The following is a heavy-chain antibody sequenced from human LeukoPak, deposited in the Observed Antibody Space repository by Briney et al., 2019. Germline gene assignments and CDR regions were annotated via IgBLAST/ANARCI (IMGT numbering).Heavy chain of an antibody. CDR2: ISSVSGYI. Sequence: PGGSLRVSCAASGFTFSGYSMNWVRQAPGRGMECVSFISSVSGYIYYADSVKDRFTICRDNARNSLYLQMKSLRAEDTAVYYCARDWRTQVLHPYYFEYWGQGVLVTVSS. CDR1: GFTFSGYS. D-gene: IGHD3-16*01. CDR3: ARDWRTQVLHPYYFEY. V-gene: IGHV3-21*01. J-gene: IGHJ4*02.